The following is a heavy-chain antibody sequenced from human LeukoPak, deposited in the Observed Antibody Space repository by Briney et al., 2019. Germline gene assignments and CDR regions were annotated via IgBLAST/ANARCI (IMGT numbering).Heavy chain of an antibody. V-gene: IGHV3-30*02. Sequence: PGGSLRLSCAASGFTFSSYGMHWVRQAPGKGLEWVAFIRYDGSNKYYADSVKGRFTISRDNSKNTLYLQMNSLRAEDTAVYYCASIGGPDNWNYFYVPGFDYWGQGTLVTVSS. J-gene: IGHJ4*02. CDR3: ASIGGPDNWNYFYVPGFDY. D-gene: IGHD1-7*01. CDR1: GFTFSSYG. CDR2: IRYDGSNK.